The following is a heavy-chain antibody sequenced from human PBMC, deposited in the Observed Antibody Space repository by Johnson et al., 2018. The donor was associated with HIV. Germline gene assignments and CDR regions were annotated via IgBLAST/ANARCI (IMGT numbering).Heavy chain of an antibody. J-gene: IGHJ3*02. Sequence: QVQPVESGGGVVQPGRSLRVSCAASGFKYAASGLAFSNYDVKWVSHTPGGDGGTSFADSVRGRYIISRDNSKNTLYLQMNSLRPEDTALYYCAKLVGADTSGELDIWGQGTMVTVSS. CDR2: TPGGDGGT. CDR1: GFKYA. CDR3: AKLVGADTSGELDI. D-gene: IGHD1-26*01. V-gene: IGHV3-NL1*01.